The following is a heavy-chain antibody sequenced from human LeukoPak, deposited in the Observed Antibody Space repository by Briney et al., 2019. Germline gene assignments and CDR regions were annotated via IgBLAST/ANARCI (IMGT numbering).Heavy chain of an antibody. CDR3: ASTTNFDWLSEGPQ. D-gene: IGHD3-9*01. V-gene: IGHV1-2*02. Sequence: GASVKVSCKASGYTFTSYGISWVRQAPGQGLEWMGWINPNSGGTNYAQKFQGRVTMTRDTSISTAYMELSRLRSDDTAVYYCASTTNFDWLSEGPQWGQGTLVTVSS. J-gene: IGHJ4*02. CDR2: INPNSGGT. CDR1: GYTFTSYG.